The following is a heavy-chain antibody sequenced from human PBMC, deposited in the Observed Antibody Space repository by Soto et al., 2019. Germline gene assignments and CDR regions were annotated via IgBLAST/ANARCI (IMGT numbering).Heavy chain of an antibody. J-gene: IGHJ4*02. V-gene: IGHV3-23*01. CDR3: AKDISFDTSAYNY. CDR2: LSGEGTTT. CDR1: GFTFSTYG. Sequence: EVQLLESGGGLVQPGGSLSLSCTAAGFTFSTYGMSWVRQAPGKGLEWVSSLSGEGTTTYYIDSVKGRFTISRDNSRNTLSLQMNSLRTEDTAVYYCAKDISFDTSAYNYWGQGILVTVSS. D-gene: IGHD3-22*01.